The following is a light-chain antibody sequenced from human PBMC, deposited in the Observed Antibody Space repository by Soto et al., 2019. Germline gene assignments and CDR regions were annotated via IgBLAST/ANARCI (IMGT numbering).Light chain of an antibody. V-gene: IGKV3-11*01. CDR1: QSVDAY. J-gene: IGKJ1*01. CDR3: QQRSNLAPT. Sequence: EIVLTQSPATLSLSPGERATLSCRASQSVDAYLAWYQQRPGQAPRLLIFDASNRATGIPTRFSGSGSGTDFTLTISSLEPEGFAVYYCQQRSNLAPTFGQGTKVEIK. CDR2: DAS.